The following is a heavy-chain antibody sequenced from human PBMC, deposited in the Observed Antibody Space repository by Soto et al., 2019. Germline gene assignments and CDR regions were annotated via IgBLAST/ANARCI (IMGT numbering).Heavy chain of an antibody. CDR1: GGSISSSSYY. J-gene: IGHJ6*02. CDR2: LYYSGST. D-gene: IGHD4-17*01. Sequence: SETLSLTCTVSGGSISSSSYYWGWIRQPPGKGLEWIGSLYYSGSTYYNPSLKSRVTISVDTSKNQFSLKLSSVTAADTAVYYCARHGDYVAYYYYGMDVWGQGTTVTVSS. V-gene: IGHV4-39*01. CDR3: ARHGDYVAYYYYGMDV.